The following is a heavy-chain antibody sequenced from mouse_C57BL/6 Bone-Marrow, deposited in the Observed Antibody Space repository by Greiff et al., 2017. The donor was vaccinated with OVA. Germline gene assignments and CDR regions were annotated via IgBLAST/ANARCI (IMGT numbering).Heavy chain of an antibody. V-gene: IGHV1-64*01. CDR3: ARGWYFDF. CDR1: GYTFTSYW. J-gene: IGHJ1*03. CDR2: IHPNSGST. Sequence: VQLQQSGAELVKPGASVKLSCKASGYTFTSYWMHWVKQRRGQGLEWIGMIHPNSGSTNYNEKFKSKATLTVDKSSSTAYMHRSSLTSEDSAVYYGARGWYFDFWGRGTATTVS.